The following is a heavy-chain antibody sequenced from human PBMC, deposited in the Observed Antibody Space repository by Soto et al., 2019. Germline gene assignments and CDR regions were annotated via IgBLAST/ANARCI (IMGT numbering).Heavy chain of an antibody. CDR3: ARDKMNAVAHYYGMDV. Sequence: SVKVSCKASVGTFSSYAISWVGQAPGQGLEWMGGIIAIFGTANYAQKFQGRVTITADKSTSTAYMDLSSLRAEDTAVYYCARDKMNAVAHYYGMDVWGQGTPVNVS. V-gene: IGHV1-69*06. D-gene: IGHD2-15*01. CDR1: VGTFSSYA. CDR2: IIAIFGTA. J-gene: IGHJ6*02.